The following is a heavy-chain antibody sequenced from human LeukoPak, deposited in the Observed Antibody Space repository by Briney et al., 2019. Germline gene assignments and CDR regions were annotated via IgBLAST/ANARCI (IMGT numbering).Heavy chain of an antibody. CDR3: ARELYYDILTGYYKSLGAFDI. Sequence: KPGGSLRLSCAASGFTFSDYYMSWIRQAPGKGLEWVSYISSSGSTIYYADSVKGRFTISRDNAKNSLYLQMNSLRAEDTAVYYCARELYYDILTGYYKSLGAFDIWGQGTMVTVSS. D-gene: IGHD3-9*01. J-gene: IGHJ3*02. CDR1: GFTFSDYY. V-gene: IGHV3-11*04. CDR2: ISSSGSTI.